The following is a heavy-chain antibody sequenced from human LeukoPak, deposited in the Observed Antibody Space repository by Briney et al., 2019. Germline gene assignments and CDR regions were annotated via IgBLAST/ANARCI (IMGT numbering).Heavy chain of an antibody. CDR2: IYTSGST. D-gene: IGHD4-17*01. Sequence: KTSETLSLTCTVSGGFISTYYWSWIRQPAGKGLEWIGRIYTSGSTNYNPSLKSRGTMSVDTSKNQFSLKLSSVTAADTAVYYCARETGGVWVTTSLYYYYYMDVWGKGTTVTISS. CDR1: GGFISTYY. J-gene: IGHJ6*03. CDR3: ARETGGVWVTTSLYYYYYMDV. V-gene: IGHV4-4*07.